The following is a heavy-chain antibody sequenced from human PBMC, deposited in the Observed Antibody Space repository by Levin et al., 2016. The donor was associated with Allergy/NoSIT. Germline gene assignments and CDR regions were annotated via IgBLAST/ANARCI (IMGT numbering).Heavy chain of an antibody. CDR1: GGSISSSTSY. D-gene: IGHD5-24*01. CDR2: VYYTENS. J-gene: IGHJ4*02. Sequence: SETLSLTCTVSGGSISSSTSYWDWIRQPPGKGLEWLGTVYYTENSYYNPSLKSRVTISVDTSRNHFSLSLISVTAADTAVYYCARRLKDGYNRLDYWGQGTLVTVSS. CDR3: ARRLKDGYNRLDY. V-gene: IGHV4-39*02.